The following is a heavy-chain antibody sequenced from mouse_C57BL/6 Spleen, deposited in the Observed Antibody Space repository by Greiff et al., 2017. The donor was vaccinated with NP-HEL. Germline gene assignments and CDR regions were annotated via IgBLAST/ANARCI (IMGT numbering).Heavy chain of an antibody. CDR3: AREGNWAFDY. CDR1: GYTFTDYN. Sequence: VQLQQPGPELVKPGASVKMSCKASGYTFTDYNMHWVKQSHGKSLEWIGYINPNNGGTSYNQKFKGKATLTVNKSSSTAYLELRSRTSEDAAVYYCAREGNWAFDYWGQGTTLTVSS. V-gene: IGHV1-22*01. CDR2: INPNNGGT. D-gene: IGHD4-1*01. J-gene: IGHJ2*01.